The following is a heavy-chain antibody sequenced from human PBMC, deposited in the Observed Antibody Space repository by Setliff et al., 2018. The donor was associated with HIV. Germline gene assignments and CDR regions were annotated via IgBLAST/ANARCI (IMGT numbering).Heavy chain of an antibody. D-gene: IGHD6-19*01. J-gene: IGHJ6*03. CDR2: IIPMSGVP. CDR1: GGNFRSYG. CDR3: ARNPEMAALNYFYYYMDV. V-gene: IGHV1-69*10. Sequence: SVKVSCKASGGNFRSYGISWVRQAPGQGLEWMGGIIPMSGVPKYAQKYQGRVTITADKSTSTAYMELSSLRSEDTAVYYCARNPEMAALNYFYYYMDVWGKGTTVTVSS.